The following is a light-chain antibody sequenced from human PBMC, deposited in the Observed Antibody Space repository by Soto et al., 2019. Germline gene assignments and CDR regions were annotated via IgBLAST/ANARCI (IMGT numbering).Light chain of an antibody. CDR3: SSYTSTNNHYV. V-gene: IGLV2-14*01. Sequence: QAVLPHPASVSGSPGQSITISCTGSSSDVGAYNFVSWYQHHPGRAPKLILYEVTTRPSGVPSRFSGSKSGNTASLTISGLQADDEATYYCSSYTSTNNHYVFGTGTKVTVL. J-gene: IGLJ1*01. CDR2: EVT. CDR1: SSDVGAYNF.